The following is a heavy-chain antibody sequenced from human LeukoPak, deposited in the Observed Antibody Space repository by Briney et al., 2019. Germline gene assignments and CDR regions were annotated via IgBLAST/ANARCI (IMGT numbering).Heavy chain of an antibody. CDR3: ARNPWFDP. J-gene: IGHJ5*02. CDR1: GGSISSSSYY. V-gene: IGHV4-39*07. Sequence: SETLSLTCTVSGGSISSSSYYWGWIRQPPGKGLEWIGSIYYSGSTYYNPPLKSRVTISVDTSKNQFSLKLSSVTAADTAVYYCARNPWFDPWGQGTLVTVSS. CDR2: IYYSGST.